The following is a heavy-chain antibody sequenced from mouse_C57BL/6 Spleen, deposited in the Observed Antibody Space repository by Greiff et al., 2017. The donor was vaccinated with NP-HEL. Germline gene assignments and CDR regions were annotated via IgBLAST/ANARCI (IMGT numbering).Heavy chain of an antibody. V-gene: IGHV5-9-1*02. CDR3: TRGAVVGPYDC. CDR1: GFTFSSYA. Sequence: EVKLVESGEGLVKPGGSLKLSCAASGFTFSSYAMSWVRQTPEKRLEWVAYISSGGDYIYYADTVKGRFTISRDNARNTLYLQMSSLKSEDTAMYYCTRGAVVGPYDCWGQGTTLTVYS. D-gene: IGHD1-1*01. J-gene: IGHJ2*01. CDR2: ISSGGDYI.